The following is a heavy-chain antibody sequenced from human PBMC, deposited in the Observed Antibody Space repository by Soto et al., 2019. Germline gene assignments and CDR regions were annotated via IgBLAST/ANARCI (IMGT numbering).Heavy chain of an antibody. CDR3: ARVGGYYDSSGYYAAFNYYYYGMDV. D-gene: IGHD3-22*01. Sequence: PGGSLRLSCAASGFTFSDYYMSWIRQAPGKGLEWVSYISSSGSTIYYADSVKGRFTISRDNAKNSLYLQMNSLRAEDTAVYYCARVGGYYDSSGYYAAFNYYYYGMDVWGQGTTVTVSS. V-gene: IGHV3-11*01. J-gene: IGHJ6*02. CDR1: GFTFSDYY. CDR2: ISSSGSTI.